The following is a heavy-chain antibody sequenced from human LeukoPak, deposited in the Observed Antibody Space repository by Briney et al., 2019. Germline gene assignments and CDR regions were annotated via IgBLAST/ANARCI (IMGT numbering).Heavy chain of an antibody. CDR3: ARSSGSYLASAFDI. Sequence: SETLSLTCTVSGGSISSYYWSWIRQPPGKGLEWIGYIYYSGSTNYNPSLKSRVTISVDRSKNQFSLKLSSATAADTAVYYCARSSGSYLASAFDIWGQGTMVTVSS. V-gene: IGHV4-59*12. D-gene: IGHD1-26*01. J-gene: IGHJ3*02. CDR1: GGSISSYY. CDR2: IYYSGST.